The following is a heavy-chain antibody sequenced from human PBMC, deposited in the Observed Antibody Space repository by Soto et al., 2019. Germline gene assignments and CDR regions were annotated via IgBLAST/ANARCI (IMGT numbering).Heavy chain of an antibody. CDR2: ISSYNGNT. CDR3: AREGAWGYDSSCYSAY. V-gene: IGHV1-18*01. CDR1: GYTFTSYG. J-gene: IGHJ4*02. Sequence: QVKLVQSGAEVKKPGASVKVSCKASGYTFTSYGISWVRQARGQGLEWMGWISSYNGNTNYAQKLQGRVTITTDTSTSTAYMALRSLRSEDTAVYYCAREGAWGYDSSCYSAYWGQGTLVTVSS. D-gene: IGHD3-22*01.